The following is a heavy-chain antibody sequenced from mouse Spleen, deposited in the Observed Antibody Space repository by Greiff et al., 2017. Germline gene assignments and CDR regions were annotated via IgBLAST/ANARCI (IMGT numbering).Heavy chain of an antibody. Sequence: QVQLQQPGAELVRPGSSVKLSCKASGYTFTSYWMDWVKQRPGQGLEWIGNIYPSDSETHYNQKFKDKATLTVDKSSSTAYMQLSSLTSEDSAVYYCARLTTVVSYFDVWGTGTTVTVSS. D-gene: IGHD1-1*01. CDR3: ARLTTVVSYFDV. J-gene: IGHJ1*03. CDR2: IYPSDSET. CDR1: GYTFTSYW. V-gene: IGHV1-61*01.